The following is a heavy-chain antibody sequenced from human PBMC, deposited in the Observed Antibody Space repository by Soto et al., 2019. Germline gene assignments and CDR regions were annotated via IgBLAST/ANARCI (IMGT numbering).Heavy chain of an antibody. Sequence: QVQLVQSGTEVKKPGASVKVSCKASGYTFTNYGISWVRQAPGQGLEWMGWMSAFNGDTKFAQNLQGRVTLTTDTSTSTAYMALRSLRSDDTAVYYCARDTPYISASSAYPLFDYWGQGTLVTVSS. CDR3: ARDTPYISASSAYPLFDY. CDR1: GYTFTNYG. D-gene: IGHD3-22*01. V-gene: IGHV1-18*04. J-gene: IGHJ4*02. CDR2: MSAFNGDT.